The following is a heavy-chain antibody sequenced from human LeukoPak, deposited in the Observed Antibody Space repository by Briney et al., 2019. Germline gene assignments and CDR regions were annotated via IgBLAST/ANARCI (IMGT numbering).Heavy chain of an antibody. J-gene: IGHJ4*02. Sequence: PSETLSLTCTVSGGSISSSSYYWGWIRQPPGKGLEWIGSIYYSGSTYYNPSPKSRVTISVDTSKNQFSLKLSSVTAADTAVYYCARTGSSGWSPAYYFDYWGQGTLVTVSS. V-gene: IGHV4-39*01. CDR2: IYYSGST. CDR1: GGSISSSSYY. D-gene: IGHD6-19*01. CDR3: ARTGSSGWSPAYYFDY.